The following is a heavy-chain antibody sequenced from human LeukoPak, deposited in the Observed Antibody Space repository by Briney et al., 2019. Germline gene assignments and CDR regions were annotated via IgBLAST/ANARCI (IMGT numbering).Heavy chain of an antibody. CDR1: GFTFSSYG. V-gene: IGHV3-30*18. CDR2: ISYDGSNK. D-gene: IGHD3-16*02. J-gene: IGHJ4*02. Sequence: GGSLRLSRAASGFTFSSYGMHWVRQAPGKGLEWVAVISYDGSNKYYADSVKGRFTISRDNSKNTLYLQMNSLRAEDTAVYYCAKEKTLYYFDYWGQGTLVTVSS. CDR3: AKEKTLYYFDY.